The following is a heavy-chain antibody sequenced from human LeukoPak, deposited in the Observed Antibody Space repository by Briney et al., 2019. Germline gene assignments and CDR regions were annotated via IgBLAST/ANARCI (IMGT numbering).Heavy chain of an antibody. Sequence: SETLSLTCTVSGGSISSGSYYWSWIRQPAGKGLEWIGRIYTSGRTNYNPSLKSRVTISADTSKNQFSLKLSSVTAADTAVYYCARGVTYYYDSSGYLYWGQGTLVTVSS. CDR2: IYTSGRT. J-gene: IGHJ4*02. D-gene: IGHD3-22*01. CDR1: GGSISSGSYY. CDR3: ARGVTYYYDSSGYLY. V-gene: IGHV4-61*02.